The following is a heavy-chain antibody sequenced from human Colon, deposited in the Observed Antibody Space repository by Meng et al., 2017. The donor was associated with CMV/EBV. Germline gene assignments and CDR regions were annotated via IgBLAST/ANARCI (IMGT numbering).Heavy chain of an antibody. CDR3: ATGGTNWFDP. V-gene: IGHV4-59*01. Sequence: QVPLQESGPGLVKPSETLSLTCTVSGGSITSYYLSWIRQPPGKGLEWIGYFYYSGSTNYNPSLKSRVTISVDTSKNQLSLKLSSVAAADTAVYYCATGGTNWFDPWGQGTLVTVSS. CDR1: GGSITSYY. D-gene: IGHD3-16*01. CDR2: FYYSGST. J-gene: IGHJ5*02.